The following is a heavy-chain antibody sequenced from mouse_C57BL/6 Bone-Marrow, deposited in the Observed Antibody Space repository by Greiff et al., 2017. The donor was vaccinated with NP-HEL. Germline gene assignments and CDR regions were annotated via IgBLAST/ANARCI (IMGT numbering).Heavy chain of an antibody. V-gene: IGHV1-4*01. J-gene: IGHJ3*01. D-gene: IGHD2-5*01. CDR2: INPSSGYT. CDR1: GYTFTSYT. Sequence: QVQLQQSGAELARPGASVQMSCKASGYTFTSYTMHWVKQRPGQGLEWIGYINPSSGYTKYNQKFKDKATLTADKSSSTAYMQLSSLTSEDSAFYYCARYYSNYVFAYWGQGTLVTVSA. CDR3: ARYYSNYVFAY.